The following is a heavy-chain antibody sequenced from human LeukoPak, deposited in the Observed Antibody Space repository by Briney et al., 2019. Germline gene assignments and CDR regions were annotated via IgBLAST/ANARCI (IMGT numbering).Heavy chain of an antibody. CDR2: ICYSGST. Sequence: SETLSLTCTVSGASISSYYWSWIPQPPGKGLEWIGYICYSGSTNYNPFLKSRVTISVDTSKSQFSLKLSSVTAADTAVYYCARGGYYFDYWGQGTLVTVSS. CDR1: GASISSYY. CDR3: ARGGYYFDY. V-gene: IGHV4-59*01. J-gene: IGHJ4*02. D-gene: IGHD3-22*01.